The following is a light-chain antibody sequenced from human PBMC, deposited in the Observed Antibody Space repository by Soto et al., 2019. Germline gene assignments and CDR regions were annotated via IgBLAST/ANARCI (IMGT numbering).Light chain of an antibody. CDR1: SSDVGGYNY. J-gene: IGLJ2*01. CDR2: DVS. CDR3: SSYSSSSTLV. V-gene: IGLV2-14*01. Sequence: QSVLTQPASVSGSPGQSITISCTGTSSDVGGYNYVSWYQQHPGKAPKLMIYDVSNRPSGVFNRFSGSKSGNTASLTISGLKAEYEADYYCSSYSSSSTLVFGGGTKVTVL.